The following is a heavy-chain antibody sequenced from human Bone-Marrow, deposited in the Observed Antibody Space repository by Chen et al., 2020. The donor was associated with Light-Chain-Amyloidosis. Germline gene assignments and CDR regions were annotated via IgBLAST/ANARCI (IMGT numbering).Heavy chain of an antibody. CDR2: ISATGGSV. V-gene: IGHV3-23*01. Sequence: EVKLLESGGGLVQPGGSLRLSCAASGFSFRSHGMAWVRQTPGKGLQWVSSISATGGSVYYADSVKGRLSISRDNSGDTLSLQINSLRAEDTAIYYCARDSDGFGWIEFWGRGTLVTV. J-gene: IGHJ4*02. CDR3: ARDSDGFGWIEF. D-gene: IGHD5-12*01. CDR1: GFSFRSHG.